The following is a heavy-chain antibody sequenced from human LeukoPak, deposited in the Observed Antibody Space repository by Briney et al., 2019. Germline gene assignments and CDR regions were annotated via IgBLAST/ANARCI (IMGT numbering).Heavy chain of an antibody. CDR3: ARHVTVATFYYYYYIDV. J-gene: IGHJ6*03. CDR2: INHSGGT. CDR1: VGSLSGYN. D-gene: IGHD4-17*01. V-gene: IGHV4-34*01. Sequence: SETLSLTCAAYVGSLSGYNWSWIRQVPGKGLEWIGEINHSGGTNYNPSLKSRVTISLDTSKNQFSLKLSSVTAADTAVYYCARHVTVATFYYYYYIDVWGKGTTVTISS.